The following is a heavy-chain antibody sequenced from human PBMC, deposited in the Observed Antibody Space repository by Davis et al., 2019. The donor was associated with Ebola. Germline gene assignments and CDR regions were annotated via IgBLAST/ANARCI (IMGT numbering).Heavy chain of an antibody. V-gene: IGHV4-34*01. CDR3: ARGVGATVYFDY. CDR2: INHSGST. D-gene: IGHD1-26*01. CDR1: GGSLKSYY. J-gene: IGHJ4*02. Sequence: SETLSLTCTVSGGSLKSYYWSWIRQPPGKGLEWIGEINHSGSTNYNPSLKSRVTISVDTSKNQFSLKLSSVTAADTAVYYCARGVGATVYFDYWGQGTLVTVSS.